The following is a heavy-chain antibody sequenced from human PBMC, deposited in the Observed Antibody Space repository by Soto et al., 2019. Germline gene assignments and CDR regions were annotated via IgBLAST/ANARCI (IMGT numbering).Heavy chain of an antibody. CDR3: TTTTVTSDFHF. CDR1: GFTFSTYS. Sequence: PGGYLRLSCAASGFTFSTYSMNWVDKAPGKGLEWVSSISSGSRDINYADSVKCRFAISRDNAKNSLYLQMNSLRVDYTAVYYCTTTTVTSDFHFWGRGALVTVSS. J-gene: IGHJ4*02. D-gene: IGHD4-17*01. V-gene: IGHV3-21*01. CDR2: ISSGSRDI.